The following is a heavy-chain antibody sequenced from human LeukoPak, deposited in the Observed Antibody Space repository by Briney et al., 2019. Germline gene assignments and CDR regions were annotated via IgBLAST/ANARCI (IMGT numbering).Heavy chain of an antibody. J-gene: IGHJ6*03. Sequence: PSETLSLTCTVSGGSISSYYWSWIRQPPGKGLERIGYIYYSGSTNYNPSLKSRVTISVDTSKNQFSLKLSSVTAADTAVYYCARFWSGYCPPTYYYYYMDVWGKGTTVTVSS. D-gene: IGHD3-3*01. CDR3: ARFWSGYCPPTYYYYYMDV. CDR1: GGSISSYY. CDR2: IYYSGST. V-gene: IGHV4-59*12.